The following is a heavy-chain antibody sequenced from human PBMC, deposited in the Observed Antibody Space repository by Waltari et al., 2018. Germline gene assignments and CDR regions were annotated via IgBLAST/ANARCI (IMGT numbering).Heavy chain of an antibody. CDR2: IYTSGST. Sequence: QLQQSGPGLVKPSPTLSLTCTVSGGSFSIGSYYWSWIRQPAGKGLGWIGSIYTSGSTNYNPSRKSRVTISVDTSKNQFSLKLSSVTAADRAVYYCARARLVHIDDWGQGTLVTVSS. CDR3: ARARLVHIDD. CDR1: GGSFSIGSYY. J-gene: IGHJ4*02. D-gene: IGHD6-19*01. V-gene: IGHV4-61*02.